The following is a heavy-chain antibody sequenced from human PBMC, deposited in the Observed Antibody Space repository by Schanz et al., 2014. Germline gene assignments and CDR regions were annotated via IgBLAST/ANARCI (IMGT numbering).Heavy chain of an antibody. J-gene: IGHJ4*02. CDR1: GFTVSKNY. CDR3: ARDGDFDY. V-gene: IGHV3-33*08. Sequence: VQLVESGGGLVQPGGSLRLSCAASGFTVSKNYMSWVRQAPGKGLERVPIIWYDGSNKYYADSVKGRFTISRDNSKNTLFLQMSSLRAEDAAVYYCARDGDFDYWGQGTLVTVSS. CDR2: IWYDGSNK.